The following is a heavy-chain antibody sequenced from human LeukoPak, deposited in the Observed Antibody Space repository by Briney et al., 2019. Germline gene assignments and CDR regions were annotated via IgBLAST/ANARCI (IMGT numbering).Heavy chain of an antibody. CDR1: GGSMISSSYY. J-gene: IGHJ6*02. Sequence: SETLSLTCTVSGGSMISSSYYWGWIRQPPGKGLEWIGSIYYSGSTYYNPSLKSRVSISLDASNNQFSLKLSSVTAADTAVYYCARSAWIQLDESADYYYGMDVWGQGTTVTVSS. CDR3: ARSAWIQLDESADYYYGMDV. CDR2: IYYSGST. D-gene: IGHD5-18*01. V-gene: IGHV4-39*07.